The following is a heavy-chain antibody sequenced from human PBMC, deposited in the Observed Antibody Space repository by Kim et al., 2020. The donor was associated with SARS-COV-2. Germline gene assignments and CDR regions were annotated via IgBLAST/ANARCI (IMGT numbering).Heavy chain of an antibody. J-gene: IGHJ4*02. V-gene: IGHV1-3*01. CDR3: ARGTTNQYYDILTGYYWPALPNDY. D-gene: IGHD3-9*01. CDR1: GYTFTSYA. CDR2: INAGNGNT. Sequence: ASVKVSCKASGYTFTSYAMHWVRQAPGQRLEWMGWINAGNGNTKYSQKFQGRVTITRDTSASTAYMELSSLRSEDTAVYYCARGTTNQYYDILTGYYWPALPNDYWGQGTLVTVSS.